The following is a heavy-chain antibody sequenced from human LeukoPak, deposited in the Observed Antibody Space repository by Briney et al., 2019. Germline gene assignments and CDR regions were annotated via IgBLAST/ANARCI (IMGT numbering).Heavy chain of an antibody. CDR2: IYPGDSDT. CDR1: GYTFTNYW. Sequence: GGSLKISCKGSGYTFTNYWIGWVRQMPGKGLECMGIIYPGDSDTRYSPSFQGQVTISADKSISTAYLQWSSLRASDTAMYYCARSSYYGDILPFDYWGQGTLVTVSP. D-gene: IGHD3-10*01. V-gene: IGHV5-51*01. J-gene: IGHJ4*02. CDR3: ARSSYYGDILPFDY.